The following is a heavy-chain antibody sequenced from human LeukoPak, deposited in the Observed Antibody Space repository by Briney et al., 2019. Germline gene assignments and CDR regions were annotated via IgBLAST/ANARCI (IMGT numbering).Heavy chain of an antibody. Sequence: GGSLRLSCAASGFTVSSNYMSWVRQAPGKGLEWVSVIYSGGSTYYADSVKGRLTISRDNSKNTLYLQMNSLRAEDTAVYYCARASSGYPDYWGQGTLVTVSS. J-gene: IGHJ4*02. D-gene: IGHD3-22*01. CDR1: GFTVSSNY. V-gene: IGHV3-66*01. CDR2: IYSGGST. CDR3: ARASSGYPDY.